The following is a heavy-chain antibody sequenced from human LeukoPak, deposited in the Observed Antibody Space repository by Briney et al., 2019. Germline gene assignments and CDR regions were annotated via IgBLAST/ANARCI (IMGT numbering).Heavy chain of an antibody. J-gene: IGHJ4*02. CDR3: AKGFSSSWYPVADY. CDR2: ISYSGST. Sequence: SSQTLSLTCTVSGGSISSGAYFWSWIRQHPGKGLEWIGYISYSGSTYYNPSLKSRVTISIDTSKNQFSLKLSSVTAADTAVYYCAKGFSSSWYPVADYWGQGTLATVSS. D-gene: IGHD6-13*01. V-gene: IGHV4-31*03. CDR1: GGSISSGAYF.